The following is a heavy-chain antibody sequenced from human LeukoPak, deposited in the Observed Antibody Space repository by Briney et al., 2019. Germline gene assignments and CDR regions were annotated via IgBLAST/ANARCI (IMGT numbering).Heavy chain of an antibody. CDR2: INPNSGGT. D-gene: IGHD3-16*01. V-gene: IGHV1-2*02. Sequence: ASVKVSCKASGYTFTGYYMHWVRQAPGQGLEWMGWINPNSGGTKYAQKFQGRVTLTRDTSMNTAYMDLSRLRSDDTAIYYCARGGYVIVRDWFDPWGQGTLVTVSS. CDR1: GYTFTGYY. J-gene: IGHJ5*02. CDR3: ARGGYVIVRDWFDP.